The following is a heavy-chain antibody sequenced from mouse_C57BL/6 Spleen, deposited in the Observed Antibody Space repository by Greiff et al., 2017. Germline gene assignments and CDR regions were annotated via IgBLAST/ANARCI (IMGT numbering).Heavy chain of an antibody. CDR3: TRFYYSNSLDY. Sequence: VQLQQSGPELVKPGASVKISCKASGYSFTGYYMNWVKQSPEKSLEWIGEINPSTGGTTYNQKFKAKATLTVDKSSSTAYMQLKSLTSEDSAVFYCTRFYYSNSLDYWGKGTTLTVSS. V-gene: IGHV1-42*01. D-gene: IGHD1-1*01. J-gene: IGHJ2*01. CDR1: GYSFTGYY. CDR2: INPSTGGT.